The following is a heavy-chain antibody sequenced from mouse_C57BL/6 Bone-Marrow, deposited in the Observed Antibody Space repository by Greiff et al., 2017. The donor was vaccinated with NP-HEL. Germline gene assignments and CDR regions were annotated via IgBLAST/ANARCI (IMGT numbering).Heavy chain of an antibody. CDR2: INPNNGGT. CDR3: ARYATTVVEYFDV. V-gene: IGHV1-26*01. CDR1: GYTFTDYY. D-gene: IGHD1-1*01. J-gene: IGHJ1*03. Sequence: EVQLQQSGPELVKPGASVKISCKASGYTFTDYYMNWVKQSHGKSLEWIGDINPNNGGTSYNQTFQVKATLTVDKSSSTDYMELRSLTSENSAVYYCARYATTVVEYFDVWGTGTTVTVSS.